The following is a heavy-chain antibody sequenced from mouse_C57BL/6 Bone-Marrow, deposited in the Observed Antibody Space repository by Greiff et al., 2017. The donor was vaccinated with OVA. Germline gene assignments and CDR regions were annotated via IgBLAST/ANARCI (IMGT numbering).Heavy chain of an antibody. J-gene: IGHJ4*01. CDR2: IYPGSGST. V-gene: IGHV1-55*01. Sequence: LVESGAELVKPGASVKMSCKASGYTFTSYWITWVKQRPGQGLEWIGDIYPGSGSTNYNEKFKSKATLTVDTSSSTAYMQLSSLTSEDSAVYYCAFITTVVGYYAMDYWGQGTSVTVSS. CDR1: GYTFTSYW. D-gene: IGHD1-1*01. CDR3: AFITTVVGYYAMDY.